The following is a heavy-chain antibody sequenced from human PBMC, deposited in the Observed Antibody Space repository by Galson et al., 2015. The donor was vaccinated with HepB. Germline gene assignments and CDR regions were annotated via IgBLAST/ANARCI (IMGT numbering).Heavy chain of an antibody. CDR1: GFTFSTYS. CDR3: VRESGFYYVD. Sequence: SLRLSCAASGFTFSTYSMNWVRQAPGKGLEWISYISSISSGIYYADSVKGRFTISRDNAKDSLFLQMNSLRDEDTAVYYCVRESGFYYVDWGQGTLVTVSS. V-gene: IGHV3-48*02. CDR2: ISSISSGI. J-gene: IGHJ4*02.